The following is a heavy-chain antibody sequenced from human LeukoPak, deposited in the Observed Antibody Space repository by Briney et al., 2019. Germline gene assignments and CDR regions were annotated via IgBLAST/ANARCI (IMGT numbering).Heavy chain of an antibody. J-gene: IGHJ4*02. Sequence: PGGSLRLSCAASGFTFSTSEMNWVRQAPGKGLEWVSFISTSSRTIYYADSVKGRFTISRDNAKNSLYLQMNSLRAEDTAVYYCAREGEYSDSHDGGVDYWGQGTLVTVSS. D-gene: IGHD1-26*01. CDR3: AREGEYSDSHDGGVDY. V-gene: IGHV3-48*03. CDR2: ISTSSRTI. CDR1: GFTFSTSE.